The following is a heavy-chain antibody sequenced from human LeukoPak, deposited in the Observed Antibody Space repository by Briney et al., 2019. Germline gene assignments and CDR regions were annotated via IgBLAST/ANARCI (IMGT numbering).Heavy chain of an antibody. J-gene: IGHJ6*02. D-gene: IGHD2-8*01. CDR3: ARVIDGEYCTNGVCYYGYYYYGMDV. V-gene: IGHV1-2*02. CDR1: GYTFTGYY. Sequence: GASVNVSCTASGYTFTGYYMHWVRQAPGQGLEGMGWINPNSGGTNYAQKFQGRVTMTRDTSISTAYMELSRLRSDDTAVYYCARVIDGEYCTNGVCYYGYYYYGMDVWGQGTTVTVSS. CDR2: INPNSGGT.